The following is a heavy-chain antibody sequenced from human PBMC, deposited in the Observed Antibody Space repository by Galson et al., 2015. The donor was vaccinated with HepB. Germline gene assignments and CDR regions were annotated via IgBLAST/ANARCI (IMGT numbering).Heavy chain of an antibody. D-gene: IGHD3-16*01. CDR1: GFTLDDYA. CDR3: AKDRLRLRLGEVPTPLDY. J-gene: IGHJ4*02. Sequence: SLRLSCAASGFTLDDYAMNWVRQAPGKGLEWVSAIGWNGVTIGYADSVKGRFTISRDNAKNSLYLQMNSLRTEDTALYFCAKDRLRLRLGEVPTPLDYWGQGTLVTVSS. V-gene: IGHV3-9*01. CDR2: IGWNGVTI.